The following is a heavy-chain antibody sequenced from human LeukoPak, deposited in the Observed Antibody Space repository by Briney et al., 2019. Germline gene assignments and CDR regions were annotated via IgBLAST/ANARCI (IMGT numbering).Heavy chain of an antibody. CDR2: IYPGDSDT. CDR1: GYRFTNYW. Sequence: GESLKISCKGSGYRFTNYWIGWVRQVPGKGLEWMGIIYPGDSDTRYSPSFQGQVTISADKSISTAYLQWSSLKASDTAMYYCAIAGDSSTNCYRCFNYWGQGTLVTVSS. J-gene: IGHJ4*02. D-gene: IGHD2-2*01. CDR3: AIAGDSSTNCYRCFNY. V-gene: IGHV5-51*01.